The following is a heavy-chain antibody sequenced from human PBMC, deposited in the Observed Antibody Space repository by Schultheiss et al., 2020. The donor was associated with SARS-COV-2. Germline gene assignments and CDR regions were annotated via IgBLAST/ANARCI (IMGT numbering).Heavy chain of an antibody. Sequence: SETLSLTCTVSGGSVRSGSYYWSWIRQPPGKGLEWIGYIYYSGSTNYNPSLKSRVTISVDTSKNQFSLKLSSVTAADTAVYYCARLSIFHYYYYYGMDVWGQGTTVTVSS. CDR1: GGSVRSGSYY. CDR2: IYYSGST. V-gene: IGHV4-61*01. D-gene: IGHD2/OR15-2a*01. J-gene: IGHJ6*02. CDR3: ARLSIFHYYYYYGMDV.